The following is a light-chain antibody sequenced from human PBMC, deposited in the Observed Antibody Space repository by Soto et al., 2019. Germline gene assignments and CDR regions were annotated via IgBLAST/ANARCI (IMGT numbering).Light chain of an antibody. Sequence: DIQMTQSPSTLSASVGDRVTITCRASQSIVRWLAWYQQKPGKAPKLLIYDASSLESGVPSRFGGSGSGTEFTLTISSLQPDDFAIYYCQQYESYWTFGQGTQVEIK. J-gene: IGKJ1*01. CDR3: QQYESYWT. CDR2: DAS. V-gene: IGKV1-5*01. CDR1: QSIVRW.